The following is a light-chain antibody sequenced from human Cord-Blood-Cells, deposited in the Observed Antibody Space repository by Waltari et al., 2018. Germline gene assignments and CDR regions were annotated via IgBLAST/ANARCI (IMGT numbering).Light chain of an antibody. V-gene: IGKV3-15*01. CDR3: QQYKNWPPWT. CDR1: QRVSSN. CDR2: GAS. Sequence: EVVMTQSPATLSVSPGEGATLSCRARQRVSSNLAWYQQKPGQAPRLLNHGASTRATGIPARFSGSGSGTEFTLNISSLQSEDFAVYYGQQYKNWPPWTFGQGTKVEIK. J-gene: IGKJ1*01.